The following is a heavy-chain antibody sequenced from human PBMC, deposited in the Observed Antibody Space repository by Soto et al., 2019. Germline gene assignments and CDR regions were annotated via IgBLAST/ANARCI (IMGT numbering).Heavy chain of an antibody. CDR3: ARDPVDTAMVRLGAFDI. V-gene: IGHV4-39*07. J-gene: IGHJ3*02. CDR1: GGSISSSSYY. CDR2: IYYSGST. Sequence: SETLSLTCTVSGGSISSSSYYWGWIRQPPGKGLEWIGSIYYSGSTYYNPSLKSRVTISVDTSKNQFSLKLSSVTAADTAVYYCARDPVDTAMVRLGAFDIWGQGTMVTVSS. D-gene: IGHD5-18*01.